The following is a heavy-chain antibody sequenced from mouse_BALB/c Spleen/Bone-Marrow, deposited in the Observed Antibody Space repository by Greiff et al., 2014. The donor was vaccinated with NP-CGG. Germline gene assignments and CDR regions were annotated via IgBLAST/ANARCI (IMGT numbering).Heavy chain of an antibody. Sequence: VQLKESGGGLVQPGGSLKLSCAASGFTFSSYTMSWVRQTPEKRLEWVAYISNGGGSTYYPDTLKGRFTISRDNAKNTLYLQMSSLKSEDTAMYYCARGLRGYAMDYWGQGTSVTVSS. D-gene: IGHD2-4*01. J-gene: IGHJ4*01. V-gene: IGHV5-12-2*01. CDR3: ARGLRGYAMDY. CDR1: GFTFSSYT. CDR2: ISNGGGST.